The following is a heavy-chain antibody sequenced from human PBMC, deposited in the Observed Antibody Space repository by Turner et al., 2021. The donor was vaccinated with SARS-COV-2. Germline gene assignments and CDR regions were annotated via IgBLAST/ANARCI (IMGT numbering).Heavy chain of an antibody. J-gene: IGHJ5*02. CDR1: GYSFTSYW. CDR2: IEPSDSYT. Sequence: VQLVQSGVEGKKPGESLRMSCKGSGYSFTSYWISWVRQMPGKGLEWMGRIEPSDSYTNYSPSFQGHFTISADKSISTAYLQWSSLKASDTAMYYCARHFPGGWAVNLWGQGTLVTVSS. CDR3: ARHFPGGWAVNL. D-gene: IGHD3-16*01. V-gene: IGHV5-10-1*03.